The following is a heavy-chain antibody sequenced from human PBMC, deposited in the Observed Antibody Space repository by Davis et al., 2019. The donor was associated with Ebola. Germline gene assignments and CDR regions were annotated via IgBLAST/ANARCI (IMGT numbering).Heavy chain of an antibody. CDR3: IGSWR. CDR2: ITGSDGST. Sequence: GGSLRLSCAASGFTFSSYVMSWACQAPGKGLEWVSGITGSDGSTYYTDSVRGRFTISRDDSKNTLYLQMNSLRAEDTAVYYCIGSWRWGQGTLVTVSS. V-gene: IGHV3-23*01. CDR1: GFTFSSYV. J-gene: IGHJ4*02. D-gene: IGHD3-16*01.